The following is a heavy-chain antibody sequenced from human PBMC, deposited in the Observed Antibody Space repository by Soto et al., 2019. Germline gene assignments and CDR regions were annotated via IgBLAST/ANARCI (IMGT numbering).Heavy chain of an antibody. CDR2: VSHDGRNT. Sequence: VQLVESGGGVVQPGRSLRLSCAASGFTFSDYAMHWVRQAPGKGLEWVAVVSHDGRNTHYADSVKGRFTISRDSSKNTVSLEMTSLRAEDTAVNYCGKGGGQWLVTSDFSYWGQGALITVSS. CDR3: GKGGGQWLVTSDFSY. D-gene: IGHD6-19*01. CDR1: GFTFSDYA. J-gene: IGHJ4*02. V-gene: IGHV3-30*18.